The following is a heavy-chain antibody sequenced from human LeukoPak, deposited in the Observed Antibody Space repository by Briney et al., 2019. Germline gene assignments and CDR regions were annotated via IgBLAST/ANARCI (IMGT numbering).Heavy chain of an antibody. CDR2: FDPEDGET. CDR3: ATLVRFNYYDSSGYYY. D-gene: IGHD3-22*01. Sequence: ASVTVSCTVSGYTLTELSMHWVRQAPGKGLEWMGGFDPEDGETIYAQKFQGRVTMTEDTSTDTAYMELSSLRSEDTAVYYCATLVRFNYYDSSGYYYWGQGTLVTVSS. CDR1: GYTLTELS. V-gene: IGHV1-24*01. J-gene: IGHJ4*02.